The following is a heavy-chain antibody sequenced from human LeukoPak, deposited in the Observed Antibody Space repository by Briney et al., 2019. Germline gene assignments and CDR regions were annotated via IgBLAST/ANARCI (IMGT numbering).Heavy chain of an antibody. CDR3: ARGPPTSRSGAPFDY. V-gene: IGHV3-30*03. D-gene: IGHD5-12*01. CDR2: ISYSGNNY. CDR1: GFTFSHYA. Sequence: PGGSLRLSCAASGFTFSHYAMHWVRQAPGEGLQWVAFISYSGNNYYYADSVKGRFIISRDDSKNTLYVEMNSLRLDDTAIYYCARGPPTSRSGAPFDYWGQGSLVTVSP. J-gene: IGHJ4*02.